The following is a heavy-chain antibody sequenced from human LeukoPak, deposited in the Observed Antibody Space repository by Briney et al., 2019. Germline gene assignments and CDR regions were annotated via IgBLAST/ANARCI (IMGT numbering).Heavy chain of an antibody. J-gene: IGHJ5*02. CDR2: INPSGGST. CDR1: GYTFTSYY. V-gene: IGHV1-46*01. CDR3: ARDSWVVVTARNWFDP. Sequence: ASVKVSCKASGYTFTSYYMHWVRQAPGQGLEWMGIINPSGGSTSYAQKFQGRVTMTRDTSTSTVYMELSSLRSEDTAVYYCARDSWVVVTARNWFDPWGQGTLATVSS. D-gene: IGHD2-21*02.